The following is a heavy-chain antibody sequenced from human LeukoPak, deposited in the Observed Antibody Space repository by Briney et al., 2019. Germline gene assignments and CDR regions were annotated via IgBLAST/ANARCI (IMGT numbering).Heavy chain of an antibody. CDR2: ISSSGSTI. V-gene: IGHV3-11*01. CDR3: ARGRREGYNYSAFDI. CDR1: GFTFSDYY. D-gene: IGHD5-24*01. J-gene: IGHJ3*02. Sequence: PGGSLRLSCAASGFTFSDYYMSWIRQAPGKGLEWVSYISSSGSTIYYADSVKGRFTISRDNAKNSLYLQMNSLRAEDTAVYYCARGRREGYNYSAFDIWGQGTMVTVSS.